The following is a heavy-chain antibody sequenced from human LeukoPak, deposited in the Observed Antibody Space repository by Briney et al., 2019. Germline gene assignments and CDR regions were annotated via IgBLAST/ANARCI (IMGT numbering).Heavy chain of an antibody. Sequence: GGSLRLSCAASGFTFSSYVMSWVRQAPGKGLEWVSAISGSGGSTYYADSVKGRFTISRDNSKNTLYLQMNSLRAEDTAVYYCAKGTDFWSGYCDYWGQGTLVTVSS. D-gene: IGHD3-3*01. CDR3: AKGTDFWSGYCDY. CDR1: GFTFSSYV. CDR2: ISGSGGST. J-gene: IGHJ4*02. V-gene: IGHV3-23*01.